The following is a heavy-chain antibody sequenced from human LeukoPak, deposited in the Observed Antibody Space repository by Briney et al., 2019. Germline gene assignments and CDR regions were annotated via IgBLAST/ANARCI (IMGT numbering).Heavy chain of an antibody. CDR1: GGTFSSYA. V-gene: IGHV1-69*06. CDR3: AVPPMKATVTTSYYYYYMDV. J-gene: IGHJ6*03. CDR2: IIPIFGTA. Sequence: GASVKVSCKASGGTFSSYAISWVRQAPGQGLEWMGGIIPIFGTANYAQKFQGRVTITADKSASTAYMELSSLRSEDTAVYYCAVPPMKATVTTSYYYYYMDVWGKGTTVTVSS. D-gene: IGHD4-17*01.